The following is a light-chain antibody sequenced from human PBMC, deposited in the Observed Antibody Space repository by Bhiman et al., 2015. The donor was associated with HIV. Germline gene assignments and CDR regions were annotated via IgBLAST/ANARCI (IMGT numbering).Light chain of an antibody. CDR1: DIGTKS. CDR3: NSRDTSGNHWV. V-gene: IGLV3-21*01. Sequence: SYVLTQPPSVSVAPGKTANITCRGSDIGTKSVQWYQQRPGQAPVLVIYYDIDRPSGIPDRFSGSSSGNTASLTITGAQAEDEADYYCNSRDTSGNHWVFGGGTKVTVL. CDR2: YDI. J-gene: IGLJ3*02.